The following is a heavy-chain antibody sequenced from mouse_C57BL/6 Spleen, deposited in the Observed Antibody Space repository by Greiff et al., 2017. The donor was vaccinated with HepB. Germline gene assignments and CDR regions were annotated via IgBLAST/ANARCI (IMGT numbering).Heavy chain of an antibody. J-gene: IGHJ2*01. CDR1: GFNIKDDY. CDR3: TNYGNYGY. D-gene: IGHD2-1*01. CDR2: IDPENGDT. V-gene: IGHV14-4*01. Sequence: VQLQQSGAELVRPGASVKLSCTASGFNIKDDYMHWVKQRPEQGLEWIGWIDPENGDTEYASKFQGKATITADTSSNTAYLQLSSLTSEDTAVYYCTNYGNYGYWGQGTTLTVSS.